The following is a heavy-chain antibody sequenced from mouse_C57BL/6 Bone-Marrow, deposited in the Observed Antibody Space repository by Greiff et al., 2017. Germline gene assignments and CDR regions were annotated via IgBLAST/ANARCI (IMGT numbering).Heavy chain of an antibody. V-gene: IGHV1-7*01. J-gene: IGHJ2*01. D-gene: IGHD2-4*01. CDR1: GYTFTSSW. CDR2: INPSTGYT. CDR3: ARRDYDYFDY. Sequence: QVQLKESGAELAKPGASVKMSCKASGYTFTSSWMHWVKQRPGQGLVWIGYINPSTGYTEYNQKFKDKATLTADKSSSTAYLQLLSLTSEDSAVYYCARRDYDYFDYWGQGTTLTVSS.